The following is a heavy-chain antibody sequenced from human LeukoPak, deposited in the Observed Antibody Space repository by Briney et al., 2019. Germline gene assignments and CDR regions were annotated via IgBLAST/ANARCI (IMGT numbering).Heavy chain of an antibody. Sequence: SQTLSLTCAISGDSVSSNSAAWNWIRQSPSRGLEWLGRTYYRSKWFDDYAVSVKSRITINPDTSKNQFSLQLNSVTPEDTAVYYCARDSYCSSTSCYKEALFDYWGQGTLVTVSS. D-gene: IGHD2-2*02. V-gene: IGHV6-1*01. CDR1: GDSVSSNSAA. CDR3: ARDSYCSSTSCYKEALFDY. J-gene: IGHJ4*02. CDR2: TYYRSKWFD.